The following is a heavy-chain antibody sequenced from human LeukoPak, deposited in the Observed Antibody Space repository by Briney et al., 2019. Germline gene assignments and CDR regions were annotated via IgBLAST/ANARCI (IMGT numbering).Heavy chain of an antibody. CDR3: AKAGWYSAKTYATYDDAYDI. J-gene: IGHJ3*02. D-gene: IGHD1-26*01. V-gene: IGHV3-66*01. CDR2: IYSGGIT. Sequence: PGGSLRLSCVVSGFIVSDNYMSWVRQGPGQGLEWVSVIYSGGITDYTDSVKGRFTISRDNSKNTVYLRMNSLRAEDTAVYYCAKAGWYSAKTYATYDDAYDIWGRGTMVTVSS. CDR1: GFIVSDNY.